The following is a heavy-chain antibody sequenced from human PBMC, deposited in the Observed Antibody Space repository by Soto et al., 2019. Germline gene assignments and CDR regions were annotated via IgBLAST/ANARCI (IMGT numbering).Heavy chain of an antibody. CDR3: ARDEMARDYDFRSGYPSPYYYGMDV. J-gene: IGHJ6*02. V-gene: IGHV4-59*01. CDR1: GGSISSYY. D-gene: IGHD3-3*01. CDR2: IYYSGST. Sequence: SETLSLTCTVSGGSISSYYWSWIRQPPGKGLEWMGYIYYSGSTNYNPPLKSRVTISVDTSKNQFSLKLSSVTAADTAVYYCARDEMARDYDFRSGYPSPYYYGMDVWGQGTTVTVSS.